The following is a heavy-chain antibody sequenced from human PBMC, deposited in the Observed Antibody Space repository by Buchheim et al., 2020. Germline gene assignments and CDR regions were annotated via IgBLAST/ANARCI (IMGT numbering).Heavy chain of an antibody. J-gene: IGHJ4*02. CDR2: IKQDGSEK. D-gene: IGHD3-16*02. CDR3: ARAVVGWDYVWGSYPWGDY. CDR1: GFTFSSYW. V-gene: IGHV3-7*01. Sequence: EVQLVESGGGLVQPGGSLRLSCAASGFTFSSYWWSWVRQAQGKGLEWLANIKQDGSEKYYVDSVKGRFTISRDNAKNSLYLQMNSLRAEDTDVYYCARAVVGWDYVWGSYPWGDYWGQGTL.